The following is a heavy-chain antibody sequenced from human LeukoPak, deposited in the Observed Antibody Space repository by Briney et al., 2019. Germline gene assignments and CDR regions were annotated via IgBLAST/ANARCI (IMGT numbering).Heavy chain of an antibody. Sequence: GGSLRLSCSASGFTFSSYAIQWVRQAPGKGLEYVSAISSNGGSIYYADSVKGRFTISRDNSKNTLYLQMSSLRAEDTAVYYCVPPPNELAIHSWGQGTLVSVSS. J-gene: IGHJ4*02. D-gene: IGHD1-1*01. V-gene: IGHV3-64D*06. CDR1: GFTFSSYA. CDR3: VPPPNELAIHS. CDR2: ISSNGGSI.